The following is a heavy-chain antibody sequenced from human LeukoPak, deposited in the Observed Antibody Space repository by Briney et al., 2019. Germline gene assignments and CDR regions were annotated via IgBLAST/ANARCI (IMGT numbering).Heavy chain of an antibody. CDR1: GYTFPSYF. J-gene: IGHJ4*02. D-gene: IGHD7-27*01. CDR2: INPTGGST. CDR3: ARGPPNWGYDY. Sequence: ASVKVSCKASGYTFPSYFMHWVLQAPGQGLEWMGIINPTGGSTTYAQKFQGRVTMTRNTSISTAYMELSSLRSDDTAVYYCARGPPNWGYDYWGPGTLVTVSS. V-gene: IGHV1-46*01.